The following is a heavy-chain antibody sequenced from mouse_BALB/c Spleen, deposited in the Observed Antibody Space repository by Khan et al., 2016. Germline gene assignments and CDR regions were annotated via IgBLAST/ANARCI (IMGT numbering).Heavy chain of an antibody. Sequence: SQGVQSGPELKKPGETVKISCKASGYTFTNYGMNWVKQAPGKGLKWMGWINTNTGEPTYAEEFKGRFAFSLETSASTAYLQINNLKNEDTATYFCAEDYYGSNWFAYWGQGTLVTVSA. CDR1: GYTFTNYG. D-gene: IGHD1-1*01. CDR2: INTNTGEP. CDR3: AEDYYGSNWFAY. V-gene: IGHV9-3*02. J-gene: IGHJ3*01.